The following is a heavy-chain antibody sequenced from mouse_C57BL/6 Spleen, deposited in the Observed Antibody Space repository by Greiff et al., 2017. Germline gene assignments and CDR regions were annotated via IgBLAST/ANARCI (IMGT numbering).Heavy chain of an antibody. CDR3: ARCGGYAMDY. J-gene: IGHJ4*01. CDR2: IDPNSGGT. CDR1: GYTFTSYW. Sequence: QVQLQQPGAELVKPGASVTLSCKASGYTFTSYWMHWVKQRPGRGLEWIGRIDPNSGGTKYNEKFKSKATLTVDKPSSTAYMQRSSLTSEDSAVYYCARCGGYAMDYWGQGTSVTVSS. V-gene: IGHV1-72*01.